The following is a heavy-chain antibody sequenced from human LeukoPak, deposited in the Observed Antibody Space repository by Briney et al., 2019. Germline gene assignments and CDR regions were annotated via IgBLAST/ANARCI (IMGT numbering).Heavy chain of an antibody. V-gene: IGHV3-74*01. CDR3: ARDGSSGPYYYYYMDV. Sequence: GGSLRLSCAASGFTFSNYWIHWVRQAPGKGLVWVSRINSDGSIISYADSVKGRFTISRDNAENTLYLQMNSLRAEDTAVYYCARDGSSGPYYYYYMDVWGKGTTVTVSS. CDR1: GFTFSNYW. J-gene: IGHJ6*03. D-gene: IGHD6-19*01. CDR2: INSDGSII.